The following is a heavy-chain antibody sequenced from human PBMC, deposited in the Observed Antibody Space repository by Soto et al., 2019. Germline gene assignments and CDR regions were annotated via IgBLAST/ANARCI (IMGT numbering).Heavy chain of an antibody. CDR1: GGTFSSYA. CDR2: IIPIFGTA. CDR3: ARARGNYYDSSGYYLDY. J-gene: IGHJ4*02. D-gene: IGHD3-22*01. V-gene: IGHV1-69*06. Sequence: QVQLVQSGAEVKKPGSSVKVSCKASGGTFSSYAISWVRQAPGQGLEWMGGIIPIFGTANYAQKFQGRVTITADKSTSTAYMELSSLRSEDMAVYYCARARGNYYDSSGYYLDYWGQGTLVTVSS.